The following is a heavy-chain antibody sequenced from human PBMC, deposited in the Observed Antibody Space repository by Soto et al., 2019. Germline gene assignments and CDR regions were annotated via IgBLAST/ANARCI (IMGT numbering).Heavy chain of an antibody. CDR2: IYYSGNT. V-gene: IGHV4-39*01. CDR1: GGCISSSSNY. Sequence: QLLESGPGLVKPSETLSLTCTVSGGCISSSSNYWGWIRRPPGKGLEWIGSIYYSGNTYYSPSLKSRVTISVDTSKNQFSRKLSSVTAADTAVYYCAAYPYYYGMDVWGQGTTVTVSS. CDR3: AAYPYYYGMDV. J-gene: IGHJ6*02. D-gene: IGHD2-2*01.